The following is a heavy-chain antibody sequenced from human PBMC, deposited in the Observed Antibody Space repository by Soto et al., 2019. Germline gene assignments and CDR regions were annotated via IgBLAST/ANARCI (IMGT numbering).Heavy chain of an antibody. D-gene: IGHD6-19*01. CDR3: ANPSGGAVAASY. CDR1: GFTFSSYG. V-gene: IGHV3-30*18. J-gene: IGHJ4*02. CDR2: ISYGGSNK. Sequence: SLRLSCAASGFTFSSYGMHWVRQAPGKGLEWVAVISYGGSNKYYADSVKGRFTISRDNSKNTLYLQMNSLRAEDTAVYYCANPSGGAVAASYWGQGTLVTVSS.